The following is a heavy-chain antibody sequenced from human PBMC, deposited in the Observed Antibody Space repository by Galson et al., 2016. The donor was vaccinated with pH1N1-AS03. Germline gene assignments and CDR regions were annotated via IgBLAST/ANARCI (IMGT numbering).Heavy chain of an antibody. Sequence: SVKVSCKASGYIFTGFYVHWVRQAPGQGLEWMGWINTDSGVTNYAQKFEAWVTMTRDTSVSTAYMELYGLKSDDTAVYYCAREPRRPCKSPTCATTYYFGMDVWGQGTTVIVSS. CDR1: GYIFTGFY. D-gene: IGHD2/OR15-2a*01. CDR2: INTDSGVT. CDR3: AREPRRPCKSPTCATTYYFGMDV. V-gene: IGHV1-2*04. J-gene: IGHJ6*02.